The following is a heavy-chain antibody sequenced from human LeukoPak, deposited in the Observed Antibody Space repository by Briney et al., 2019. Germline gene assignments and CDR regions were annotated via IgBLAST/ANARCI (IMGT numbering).Heavy chain of an antibody. V-gene: IGHV3-30*02. D-gene: IGHD3-9*01. Sequence: GGSLRLSCAASGFTFSSYGMHWVRQAPGKGLEWVAFIRYDGSNKYYADSVKGRFTISRDNSKNTLYLQMNSLRAEDTAVYYCARLGTKKLRYFDWLSPDFDYWGQGTLVTVSS. CDR1: GFTFSSYG. CDR2: IRYDGSNK. CDR3: ARLGTKKLRYFDWLSPDFDY. J-gene: IGHJ4*02.